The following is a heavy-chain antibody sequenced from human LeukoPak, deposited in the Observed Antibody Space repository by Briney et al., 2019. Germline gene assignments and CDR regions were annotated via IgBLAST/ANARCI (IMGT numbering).Heavy chain of an antibody. CDR2: IFPRGST. V-gene: IGHV4-4*07. J-gene: IGHJ4*02. CDR3: ARRYDSSGYYSSFEYYFDY. D-gene: IGHD3-22*01. Sequence: SSETLSLTCTVSGGSITRYYWNWIRQPAGKGLEWIGRIFPRGSTNYNRSLKSRVTMSVDTSKNQIYLKLSSVTAADTAVYYCARRYDSSGYYSSFEYYFDYWCQGTLATVSS. CDR1: GGSITRYY.